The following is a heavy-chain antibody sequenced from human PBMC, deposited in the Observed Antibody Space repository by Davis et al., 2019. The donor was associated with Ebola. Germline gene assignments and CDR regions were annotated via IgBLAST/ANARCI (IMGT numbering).Heavy chain of an antibody. D-gene: IGHD6-13*01. J-gene: IGHJ4*02. CDR3: AKDVGAAAGPLDY. CDR1: GFPFSVYF. CDR2: SRNKENRYST. Sequence: PGGSLRLSCAASGFPFSVYFIDWVRLTPGKGLEWVGLSRNKENRYSTEYAASVKGRFTISRDDSKNLLYLEMNGLRTEDTAVYYCAKDVGAAAGPLDYWGQGTLVTVSS. V-gene: IGHV3-72*01.